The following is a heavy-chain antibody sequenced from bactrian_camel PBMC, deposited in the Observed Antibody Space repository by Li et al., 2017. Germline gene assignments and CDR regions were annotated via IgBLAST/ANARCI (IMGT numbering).Heavy chain of an antibody. CDR1: EYSFANGC. D-gene: IGHD4*01. CDR3: AAISKPDAAHVPLRLSGESCNRKICIAT. Sequence: DVQLVESGGGSVQAGGSLRLSCTTSEYSFANGCVAWFRQVPGAEREAVATMSTRGYGTYYADSVRGRFTISKDNAKNILYLQMDSLKPEDTAMYYCAAISKPDAAHVPLRLSGESCNRKICIATGARGPRSPSP. J-gene: IGHJ4*01. CDR2: MSTRGYGT. V-gene: IGHV3S19*01.